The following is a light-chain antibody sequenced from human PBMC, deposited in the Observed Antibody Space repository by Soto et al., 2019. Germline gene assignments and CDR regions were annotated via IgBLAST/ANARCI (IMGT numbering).Light chain of an antibody. CDR2: GAS. CDR1: QSVNTN. CDR3: QQYNNWPSWT. J-gene: IGKJ1*01. Sequence: EMLVTQSPATLSVSPGERATLSCRASQSVNTNFAWYQQKPGQAPRLLIYGASTRATGIPARFSGSGSGTEFTLTISSLQSEDFAVYYCQQYNNWPSWTFGQGTKVDIK. V-gene: IGKV3-15*01.